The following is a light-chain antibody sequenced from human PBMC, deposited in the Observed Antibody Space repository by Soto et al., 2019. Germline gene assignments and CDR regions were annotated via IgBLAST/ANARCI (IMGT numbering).Light chain of an antibody. V-gene: IGKV1-5*01. Sequence: DIQMTQSPSTLSASVGDGVTITCRASQSISTWLAWYQQKPGKAPKLLIYDASTLESGVPSRFSGSGSGTEFTLTISSLQPDDFATHYCQQYSIYWNTFGQGTKLEIK. CDR1: QSISTW. CDR3: QQYSIYWNT. J-gene: IGKJ2*01. CDR2: DAS.